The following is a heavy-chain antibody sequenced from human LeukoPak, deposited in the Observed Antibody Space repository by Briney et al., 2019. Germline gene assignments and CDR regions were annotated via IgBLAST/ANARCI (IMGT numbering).Heavy chain of an antibody. CDR3: AGDRPWLANY. D-gene: IGHD6-19*01. CDR1: GGSISSYY. Sequence: PSETLSLTCTVSGGSISSYYWSWIRQPPGKGLEWIGYIYYSGSTNYNPSLKSRVTISVDTSKNQFSLKLSSVTAADTAVYYCAGDRPWLANYWGQGTLVTVSS. V-gene: IGHV4-59*01. J-gene: IGHJ4*02. CDR2: IYYSGST.